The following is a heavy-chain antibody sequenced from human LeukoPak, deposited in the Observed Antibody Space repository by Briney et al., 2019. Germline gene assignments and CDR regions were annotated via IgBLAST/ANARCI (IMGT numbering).Heavy chain of an antibody. V-gene: IGHV3-48*03. CDR1: GFTFSSYE. D-gene: IGHD3-22*01. CDR3: ARDSDSSGYLPSPRDGFDI. J-gene: IGHJ3*02. Sequence: GGSLRLSCAASGFTFSSYEMNWVRQAPGKGLEWVSYISSGRTVYYADSLKGRFTISRDNAKNSLYLQMNSLRAEDTAVYYCARDSDSSGYLPSPRDGFDIWGQGTMVTVSS. CDR2: ISSGRTV.